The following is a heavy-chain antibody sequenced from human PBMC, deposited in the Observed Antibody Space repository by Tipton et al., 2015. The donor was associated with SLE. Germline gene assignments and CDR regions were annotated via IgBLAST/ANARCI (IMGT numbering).Heavy chain of an antibody. V-gene: IGHV4-34*01. Sequence: TLSLTCAVYGGSFSGYYWSWIRQPPGKGLEWIGEINHSGGTNYKPSPKSRVTIPVDTSKNQLSQKMSSVTAADTAVYYCATQQPLGSSGWYGPPGAFDIWGQGTMVTVSS. J-gene: IGHJ3*02. D-gene: IGHD6-19*01. CDR1: GGSFSGYY. CDR3: ATQQPLGSSGWYGPPGAFDI. CDR2: INHSGGT.